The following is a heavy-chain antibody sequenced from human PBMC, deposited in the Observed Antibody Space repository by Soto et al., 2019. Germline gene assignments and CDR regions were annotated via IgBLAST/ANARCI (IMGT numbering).Heavy chain of an antibody. Sequence: SETLSLTCTVSGFSISSYYWSWIRQPPGKGLEWIGYIYYSGSTNYNPSLKSRVTLSVDKSKNQFSLKLTSVTAADTAVYYCARKMGAFDIWGQGTMVTVSS. CDR2: IYYSGST. V-gene: IGHV4-59*12. CDR3: ARKMGAFDI. J-gene: IGHJ3*02. D-gene: IGHD2-8*01. CDR1: GFSISSYY.